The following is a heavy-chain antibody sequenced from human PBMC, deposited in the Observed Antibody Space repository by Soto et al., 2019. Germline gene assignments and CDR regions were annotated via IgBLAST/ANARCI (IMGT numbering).Heavy chain of an antibody. CDR2: IYYSGST. V-gene: IGHV4-30-4*01. CDR3: ASCYDSSGHYPPYYFDY. J-gene: IGHJ4*02. Sequence: SETRSLTCTVAGGSISSGDYYWSWIRQPPGKGLEWIGYIYYSGSTYYNPSLKSRVTISVDTSKNQFSLKLSSVTAADTAVYYCASCYDSSGHYPPYYFDYSGQGTLVTVSS. D-gene: IGHD3-22*01. CDR1: GGSISSGDYY.